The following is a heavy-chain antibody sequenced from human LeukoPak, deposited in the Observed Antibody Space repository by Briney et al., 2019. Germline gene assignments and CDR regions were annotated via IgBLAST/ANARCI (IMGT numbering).Heavy chain of an antibody. CDR1: GSSISKYY. Sequence: PSETLSLTCTVSGSSISKYYWGWIRQAPGKGLEWIGSIYYSGNTYYNSSLKSRVTISLDTSKNQFSLNLFSVTAADTAVYYCARDWGQLRPLLDAFDIWGQGTMVTVSS. CDR3: ARDWGQLRPLLDAFDI. CDR2: IYYSGNT. J-gene: IGHJ3*02. D-gene: IGHD5-18*01. V-gene: IGHV4-39*07.